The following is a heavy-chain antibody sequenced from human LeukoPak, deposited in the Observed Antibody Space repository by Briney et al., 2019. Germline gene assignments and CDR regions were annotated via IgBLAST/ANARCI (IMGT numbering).Heavy chain of an antibody. J-gene: IGHJ2*01. Sequence: PGGSLRLSCEASGFTFSTYSVNWVRQGPGKGLEWVSYMSSSSSTIYYADSVKGRFTISRDNAKNSLYLQMNSLRAEDTAVYYCARFNAWYFDLWGRGTLVTVSS. V-gene: IGHV3-48*01. CDR3: ARFNAWYFDL. CDR1: GFTFSTYS. CDR2: MSSSSSTI.